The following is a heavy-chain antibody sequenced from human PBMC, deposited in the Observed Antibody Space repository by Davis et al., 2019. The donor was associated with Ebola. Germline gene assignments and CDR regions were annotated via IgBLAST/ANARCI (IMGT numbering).Heavy chain of an antibody. Sequence: SVKVSCKASGGTFSSHAISWVRQAPGQGPEWMGGIIPIFGTANYAQKFQGRVTITADESTSTAYMELSSLRSEDTAVYYCARDRGALITSGMDVWGKGTTVTVSS. D-gene: IGHD3-22*01. V-gene: IGHV1-69*13. J-gene: IGHJ6*04. CDR3: ARDRGALITSGMDV. CDR2: IIPIFGTA. CDR1: GGTFSSHA.